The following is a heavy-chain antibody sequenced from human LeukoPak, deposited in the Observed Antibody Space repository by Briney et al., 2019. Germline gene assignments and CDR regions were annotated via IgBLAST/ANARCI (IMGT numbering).Heavy chain of an antibody. V-gene: IGHV3-23*01. CDR1: GFNFGSYS. CDR2: ISADSATT. CDR3: ARKSASGHYHLDY. D-gene: IGHD3-10*01. J-gene: IGHJ4*02. Sequence: GGSLRLPCAAYGFNFGSYSMTWVRQAPGKGLEWVSVISADSATTFYADPEKGRFTISRDNAKNTVFLHMSSMRAEDTAIYYCARKSASGHYHLDYWGQGTLVTVSS.